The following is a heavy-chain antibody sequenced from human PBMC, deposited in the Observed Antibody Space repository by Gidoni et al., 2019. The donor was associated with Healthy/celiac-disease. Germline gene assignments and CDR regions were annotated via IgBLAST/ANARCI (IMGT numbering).Heavy chain of an antibody. CDR3: AKGKLHDYGDYSRNYYYYGMDV. CDR1: GFTFSSYA. V-gene: IGHV3-23*01. CDR2: ISGSGGST. J-gene: IGHJ6*02. Sequence: EVQLLESGGGLVQPGGSLRLSCAASGFTFSSYAMSWVRQAPGKGLEWVSAISGSGGSTYYADSVKGRFTISRDNSKNTLYLQMNSLRAEDTAVYYCAKGKLHDYGDYSRNYYYYGMDVWGQGTTVTVSS. D-gene: IGHD4-17*01.